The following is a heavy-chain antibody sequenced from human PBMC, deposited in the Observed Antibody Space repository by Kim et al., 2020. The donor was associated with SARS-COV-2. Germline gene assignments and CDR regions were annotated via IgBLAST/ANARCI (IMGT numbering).Heavy chain of an antibody. Sequence: GESLKISCKGSGYSFTSYWIGWVRQMPGKGLEWMGIIYPGDSDTRYSPSFQGQVTISADQSISTAYLQWSSLKASDTAMYYRARGYCSGGSCYPDGAWGQGTLVTVSS. V-gene: IGHV5-51*01. CDR1: GYSFTSYW. CDR3: ARGYCSGGSCYPDGA. D-gene: IGHD2-15*01. CDR2: IYPGDSDT. J-gene: IGHJ5*02.